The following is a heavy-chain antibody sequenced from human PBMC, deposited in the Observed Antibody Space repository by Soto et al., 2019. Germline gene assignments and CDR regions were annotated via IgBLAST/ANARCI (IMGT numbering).Heavy chain of an antibody. D-gene: IGHD3-9*01. CDR3: ARHGHYDILTGYYGYDYYYGMDV. CDR2: IDPSDSYS. Sequence: PGESLKISCKGSGYSFTSYWISWVRQMPGKGLEWMGRIDPSDSYSKYGPCFQGHVTISADKSISTAYLQWSSLKASDTAMYYCARHGHYDILTGYYGYDYYYGMDVWGQGTTVTVSS. J-gene: IGHJ6*02. CDR1: GYSFTSYW. V-gene: IGHV5-10-1*01.